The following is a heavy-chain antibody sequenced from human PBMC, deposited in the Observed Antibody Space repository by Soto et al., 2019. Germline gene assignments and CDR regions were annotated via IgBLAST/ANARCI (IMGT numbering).Heavy chain of an antibody. V-gene: IGHV3-23*01. J-gene: IGHJ4*02. CDR1: GFTFSSYA. CDR3: AKSPIDYYDSSGYYYTFDY. CDR2: ISGSGGST. D-gene: IGHD3-22*01. Sequence: GSLRLSCAASGFTFSSYAMSWVRQAPGKGLEWVSAISGSGGSTYYADSVKGRFTISRDNSRNTLYLKMNSLRAEDTAVYYCAKSPIDYYDSSGYYYTFDYWGQGTLVTVSS.